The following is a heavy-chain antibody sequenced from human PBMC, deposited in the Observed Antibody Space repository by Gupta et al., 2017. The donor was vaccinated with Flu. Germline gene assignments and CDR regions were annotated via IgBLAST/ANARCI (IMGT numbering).Heavy chain of an antibody. J-gene: IGHJ4*02. Sequence: ISSSSYLGGWIRQPPGKGLEWIGHVGYTGNTFYNPSLKSRVTISVDTSKNQFSLKLSSVTAADTAVYYCARRITYGKTFDYWGQGTLFTVSS. V-gene: IGHV4-39*01. CDR1: ISSSSYL. CDR3: ARRITYGKTFDY. CDR2: VGYTGNT. D-gene: IGHD3-10*01.